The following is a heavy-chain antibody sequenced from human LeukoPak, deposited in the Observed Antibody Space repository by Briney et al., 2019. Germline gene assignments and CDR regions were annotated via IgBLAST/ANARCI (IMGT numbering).Heavy chain of an antibody. CDR2: INPDGSSA. CDR1: GFTFSDYW. J-gene: IGHJ5*02. CDR3: AGFKVTVTSIP. D-gene: IGHD4-11*01. V-gene: IGHV3-74*01. Sequence: GGSLRLSCAASGFTFSDYWMHWVRQAPGKGLVWVSRINPDGSSASYADSVKGRFTISRDNAKNTLYLQMNSLRAEDTAVYYCAGFKVTVTSIPWGQGTLVTVSS.